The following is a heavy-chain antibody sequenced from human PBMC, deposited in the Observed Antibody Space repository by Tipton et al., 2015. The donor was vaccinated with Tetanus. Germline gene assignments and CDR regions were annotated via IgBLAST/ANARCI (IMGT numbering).Heavy chain of an antibody. J-gene: IGHJ4*02. D-gene: IGHD2-15*01. CDR2: SWYDGTDT. CDR3: AREADCSGGSCFSGDFDN. V-gene: IGHV3-33*01. Sequence: SLRLSCAASGFIFSSYGIRWVRQAPGKGLGWVAVSWYDGTDTYYADAVKGRFTISRDNSKNTLYLQMNSLRAEDTAVYYCAREADCSGGSCFSGDFDNWGQGTQVTVSS. CDR1: GFIFSSYG.